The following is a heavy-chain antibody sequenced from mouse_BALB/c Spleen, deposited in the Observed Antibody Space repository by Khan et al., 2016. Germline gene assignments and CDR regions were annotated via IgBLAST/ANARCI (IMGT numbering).Heavy chain of an antibody. Sequence: IQLVQSGPELVKPGASVKISCKASGYTFTDYNMHWVKQSHGKSLEWIGYIYPYNGGTGYNQKFKSKATLTVDNSSSTAYMELRSLTSEDSAVYYCASANWDRYFDYWGQGTTLTVSS. D-gene: IGHD4-1*01. CDR1: GYTFTDYN. CDR3: ASANWDRYFDY. V-gene: IGHV1S29*02. J-gene: IGHJ2*01. CDR2: IYPYNGGT.